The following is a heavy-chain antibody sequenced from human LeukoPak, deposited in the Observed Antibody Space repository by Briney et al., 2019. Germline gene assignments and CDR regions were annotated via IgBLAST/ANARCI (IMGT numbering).Heavy chain of an antibody. J-gene: IGHJ6*02. Sequence: GGSLRLSCAASGFTFSSYTMHWVRQAPGKGLEWVTFISYNGSNKYYADSVKGRFTISRDNAKNTLHLQMNSLRAEDTAVYFCARDYGRSRDYGMDVWGQGTTVTVSS. CDR2: ISYNGSNK. V-gene: IGHV3-30-3*01. CDR1: GFTFSSYT. D-gene: IGHD3-10*01. CDR3: ARDYGRSRDYGMDV.